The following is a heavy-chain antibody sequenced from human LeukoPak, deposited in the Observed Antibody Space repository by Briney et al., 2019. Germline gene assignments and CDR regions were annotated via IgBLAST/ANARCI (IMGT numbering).Heavy chain of an antibody. J-gene: IGHJ4*02. CDR1: GFIFNGHW. CDR2: IIGDGSST. CDR3: TRDVGFCSGGRCFPSGPADY. D-gene: IGHD2-15*01. Sequence: GESLRLSCAASGFIFNGHWMHWVRQAPGKGLMWVSHIIGDGSSTNYADSVKGRFTISRDNAKNTLYLQMNSLRAEDTAVYYCTRDVGFCSGGRCFPSGPADYWGQGTLFSASS. V-gene: IGHV3-74*01.